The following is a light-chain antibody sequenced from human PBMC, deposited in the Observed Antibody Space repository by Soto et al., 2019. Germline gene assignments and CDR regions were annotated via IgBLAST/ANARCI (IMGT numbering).Light chain of an antibody. CDR3: QQYGSSGT. CDR1: QSVSSI. Sequence: EIVMTQSPATLSVSPGEGATLSCRASQSVSSILALYQQRPGPARRLINYGATNRATGPPDRFSSSGCGKDFPITISRLEPEDSVVYYRQQYGSSGTFGQGTKVDIK. V-gene: IGKV3-20*01. CDR2: GAT. J-gene: IGKJ1*01.